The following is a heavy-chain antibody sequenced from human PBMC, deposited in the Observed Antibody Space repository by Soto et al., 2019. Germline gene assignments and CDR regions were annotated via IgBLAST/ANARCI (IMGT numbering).Heavy chain of an antibody. Sequence: PGESLKISCKGSGYSFPNYWIAWVRQMPGKGLEWMGIIYPGDSDTRYSPSFQGQVIISADKSITTAYLQWGSLKASDTAMYYCARPWAVGATDASDIWGQGTMVTVSS. CDR3: ARPWAVGATDASDI. J-gene: IGHJ3*02. CDR1: GYSFPNYW. V-gene: IGHV5-51*01. D-gene: IGHD1-26*01. CDR2: IYPGDSDT.